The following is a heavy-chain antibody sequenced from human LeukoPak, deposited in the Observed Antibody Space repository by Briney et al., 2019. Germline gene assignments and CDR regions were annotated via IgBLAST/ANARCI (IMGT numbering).Heavy chain of an antibody. CDR2: ISPQTGGT. D-gene: IGHD3-10*01. CDR1: GDTFTGYY. CDR3: ARGRLEEGDNLWFGDLLFDY. V-gene: IGHV1-2*02. J-gene: IGHJ4*02. Sequence: ASVKVSCKASGDTFTGYYIHWIRRAPGQGLEWMGWISPQTGGTNFALKFQGRATMSMDTSLNTAYMELSRLTPDDTAVFYCARGRLEEGDNLWFGDLLFDYWGQGTLVTVSS.